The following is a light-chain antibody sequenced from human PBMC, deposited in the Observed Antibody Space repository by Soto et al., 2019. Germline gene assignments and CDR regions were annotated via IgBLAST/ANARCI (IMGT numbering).Light chain of an antibody. CDR3: QQYGSSPPT. CDR1: QSVARY. V-gene: IGKV3-20*01. CDR2: GAS. Sequence: ESVLTQSPGTLSLSPGERATLSCRASQSVARYFAWYQQKPGQAPRLLIYGASSRATGIPDRFSGSGSGTDFTLTISRLEPEDFAVYYCQQYGSSPPTFGQGTKVDIK. J-gene: IGKJ1*01.